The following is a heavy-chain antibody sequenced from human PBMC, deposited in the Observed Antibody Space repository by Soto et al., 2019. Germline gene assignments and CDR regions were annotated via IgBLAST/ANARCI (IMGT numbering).Heavy chain of an antibody. CDR2: ISGSGGNT. CDR1: GLSLSSYA. J-gene: IGHJ4*02. Sequence: HPGGSLRLSCAVSGLSLSSYAMSWVRQAPGKGLEWVSGISGSGGNTHYADSVKGRFTISRDNSKNTLDMQMNSLRAEERAVYYCAPVGSGVYLGGFVVIPVRGYLNYSAQGTLVTVS. D-gene: IGHD3-16*02. CDR3: APVGSGVYLGGFVVIPVRGYLNY. V-gene: IGHV3-23*01.